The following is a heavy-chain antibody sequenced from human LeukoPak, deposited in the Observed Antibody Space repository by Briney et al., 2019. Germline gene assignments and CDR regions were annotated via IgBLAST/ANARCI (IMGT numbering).Heavy chain of an antibody. CDR3: ARRHSGSYYFDS. D-gene: IGHD1-26*01. J-gene: IGHJ4*02. CDR1: GGSISSSSYY. CDR2: FYYSGST. V-gene: IGHV4-39*01. Sequence: PSETLSLTCTVSGGSISSSSYYGVWIRQPPGKGLEWIGNFYYSGSTYYNPSLKCRVTISVDTSKNQFSLKLSSVTAADTAVYYCARRHSGSYYFDSWGQGTLVTVSS.